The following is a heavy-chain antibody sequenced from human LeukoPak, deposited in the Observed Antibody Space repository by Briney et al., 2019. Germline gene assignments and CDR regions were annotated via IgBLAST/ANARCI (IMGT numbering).Heavy chain of an antibody. CDR3: ARDYPLTGDTFDH. CDR2: IVPSIGAA. V-gene: IGHV1-69*08. Sequence: ASVKVSCKASGGTFINYPINWVRQAPGQGLEWMGRIVPSIGAAKYAQKFQCRVTISADRSTSTAYMELNSLRSEDTAVYYCARDYPLTGDTFDHWGQGTLVIVSS. J-gene: IGHJ4*02. D-gene: IGHD1-20*01. CDR1: GGTFINYP.